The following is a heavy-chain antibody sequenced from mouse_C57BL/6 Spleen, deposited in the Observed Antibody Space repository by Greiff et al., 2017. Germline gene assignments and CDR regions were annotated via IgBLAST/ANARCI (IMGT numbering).Heavy chain of an antibody. V-gene: IGHV3-6*01. CDR3: ARREASWFAY. CDR1: GYSITSGYY. Sequence: EVKLMESGPGLVKPPQSLSLTCSVTGYSITSGYYWNWIRQFPGNKLEWMGYISYDGSNNYNPSLKNRISITRDTSKNQFFLKLNSVTTEDTATYYCARREASWFAYWGQGTLVTVSA. D-gene: IGHD3-2*02. CDR2: ISYDGSN. J-gene: IGHJ3*01.